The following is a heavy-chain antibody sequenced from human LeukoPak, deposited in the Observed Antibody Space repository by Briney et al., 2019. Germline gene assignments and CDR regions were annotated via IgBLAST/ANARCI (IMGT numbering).Heavy chain of an antibody. CDR3: ARDPPANEHYFDF. D-gene: IGHD4/OR15-4a*01. J-gene: IGHJ4*02. V-gene: IGHV3-48*01. CDR1: KFTFSSYS. Sequence: PGGSLRLSCAASKFTFSSYSMNWVRQAPGKGLEWVSYISGTGSTMYYADSVKGRFTISRDNAKNSLYLQMNSLRAEDTAVYYCARDPPANEHYFDFWGQGTLVTVSS. CDR2: ISGTGSTM.